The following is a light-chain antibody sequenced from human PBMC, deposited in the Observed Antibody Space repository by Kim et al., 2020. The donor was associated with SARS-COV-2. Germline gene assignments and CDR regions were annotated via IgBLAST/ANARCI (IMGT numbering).Light chain of an antibody. J-gene: IGLJ1*01. CDR2: DVS. Sequence: TTPLTGTSSDVGGYTNVSSYHQHPGKAPKLMFYDVSNRPSGVSNRFSGSKSGNTASLTISGLQAEDEADYYCSSYTSSSTLVFGTGTKVTVL. CDR1: SSDVGGYTN. CDR3: SSYTSSSTLV. V-gene: IGLV2-14*03.